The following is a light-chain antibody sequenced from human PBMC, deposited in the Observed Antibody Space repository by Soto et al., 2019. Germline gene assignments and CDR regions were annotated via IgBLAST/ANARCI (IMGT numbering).Light chain of an antibody. J-gene: IGKJ4*01. CDR2: WAS. Sequence: DIVMTQSPDSLAVSLGERATINCKSSQTVLHSSTNKNFLAWYQQKPGQPPTLLISWASTRESGVPDRFSGSGSGTDFTLTINSLQSEDFAIYYCQRYNNWPLTFGGGTKVESK. CDR3: QRYNNWPLT. CDR1: QTVLHSSTNKNF. V-gene: IGKV4-1*01.